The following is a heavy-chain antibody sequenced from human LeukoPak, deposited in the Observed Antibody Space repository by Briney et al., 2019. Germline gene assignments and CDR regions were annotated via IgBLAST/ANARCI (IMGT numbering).Heavy chain of an antibody. D-gene: IGHD6-13*01. V-gene: IGHV3-66*01. Sequence: GGSLRLSCAASGFTVSSNYMSWVRQAPGKGLEWVSVIYSGGSTYYADSVKGRFTISRDNSKNTLYLQMNSLRAEDTAVYYCARDRQQLHHFDYWGQGTLVTVPS. CDR2: IYSGGST. J-gene: IGHJ4*02. CDR3: ARDRQQLHHFDY. CDR1: GFTVSSNY.